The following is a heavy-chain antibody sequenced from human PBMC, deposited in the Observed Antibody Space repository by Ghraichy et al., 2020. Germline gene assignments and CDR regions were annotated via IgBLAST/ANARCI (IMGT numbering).Heavy chain of an antibody. V-gene: IGHV3-48*02. D-gene: IGHD4-17*01. CDR1: GFTFSSYS. CDR3: ARTEYGDYGSFVY. J-gene: IGHJ4*02. Sequence: GGSLRLSCAASGFTFSSYSMNWVHQAPGKGLEWVSYISSSSSTIYYADSVKGRFTISRDNAKNSLYLQMNSLRDEDTAVYYCARTEYGDYGSFVYWGQGTLVTFSS. CDR2: ISSSSSTI.